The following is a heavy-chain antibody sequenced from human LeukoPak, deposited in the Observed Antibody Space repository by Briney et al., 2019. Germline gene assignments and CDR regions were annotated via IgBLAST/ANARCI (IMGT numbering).Heavy chain of an antibody. D-gene: IGHD3-10*02. CDR3: ASCSSYYYMDV. V-gene: IGHV4-4*02. Sequence: SETLSLTCAVSGGSISSSNWWSWVRQPPGKGLEWIGRIFHTGTTDYKTSLKGRVTISVDTSKNLFSLKLSSVTAADTAVYYCASCSSYYYMDVWGKGTTVTVSS. CDR2: IFHTGTT. CDR1: GGSISSSNW. J-gene: IGHJ6*03.